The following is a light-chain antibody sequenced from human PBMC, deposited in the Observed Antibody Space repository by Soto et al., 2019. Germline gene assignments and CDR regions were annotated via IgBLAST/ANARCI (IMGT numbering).Light chain of an antibody. CDR3: KSYDGSNTYV. CDR1: KNDIGVYDF. Sequence: QSVLTQPPSASGSPGQSVTISCTGTKNDIGVYDFVSWYQHHPGKAPRLIIYEVVQRPSGVLDRFSGSKSGNTASLTVSGLQAADEADYFCKSYDGSNTYVFGSGTKVTVL. V-gene: IGLV2-8*01. CDR2: EVV. J-gene: IGLJ1*01.